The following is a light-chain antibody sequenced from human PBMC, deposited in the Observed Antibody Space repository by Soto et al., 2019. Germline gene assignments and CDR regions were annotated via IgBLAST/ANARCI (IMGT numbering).Light chain of an antibody. V-gene: IGLV1-51*02. Sequence: QSALTQPPSVSAAPGQKVTISCSGDSSNIGNNYVSWYQQLPGTAPILLIYENNKRPSGIPDRFSGSKSGTSATLGITGLQTGDEADYFCGTWDSSPSAVFGGGTKVTVL. CDR1: SSNIGNNY. J-gene: IGLJ3*02. CDR2: ENN. CDR3: GTWDSSPSAV.